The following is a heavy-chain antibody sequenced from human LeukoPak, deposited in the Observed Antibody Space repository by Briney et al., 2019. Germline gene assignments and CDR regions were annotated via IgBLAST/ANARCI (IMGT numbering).Heavy chain of an antibody. Sequence: SETLSLTCIVSGGAISSSSHYWGWIRPPPGKGLEWIGSIYHSARTVYNPSLKSRVAISVDTSRNQFSLKLNSVTASDTAVYYCARNTTVTDWYFDLWGRGTLVTVSS. V-gene: IGHV4-39*01. CDR1: GGAISSSSHY. J-gene: IGHJ2*01. CDR2: IYHSART. D-gene: IGHD4-17*01. CDR3: ARNTTVTDWYFDL.